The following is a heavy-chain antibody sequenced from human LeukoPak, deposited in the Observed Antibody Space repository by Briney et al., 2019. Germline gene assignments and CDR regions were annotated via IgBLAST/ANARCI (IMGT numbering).Heavy chain of an antibody. J-gene: IGHJ6*02. D-gene: IGHD5-18*01. CDR3: AKDRRPAMALYYYYGMDV. CDR1: GFTLDDYA. V-gene: IGHV3-9*01. CDR2: ISWNSGSI. Sequence: GGSLRLSCAASGFTLDDYAMHRVLQAPGKGLEWVSGISWNSGSIGYADSVKGRVTISRDNAKNSLYLQMNSLRAEDTALYYCAKDRRPAMALYYYYGMDVWGQGTTVTVSS.